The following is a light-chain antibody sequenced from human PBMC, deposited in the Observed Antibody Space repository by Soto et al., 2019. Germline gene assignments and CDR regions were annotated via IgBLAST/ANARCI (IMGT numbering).Light chain of an antibody. V-gene: IGLV2-14*03. CDR1: SSDVGGYKY. CDR2: EVT. CDR3: SSYTSISTLV. J-gene: IGLJ2*01. Sequence: QSALTQPASVSGSPGQSITISCTGTSSDVGGYKYVSWYQQHPGKAPKLLIYEVTNRPSGVSTRLSGSKSGNTASLTISGLQAEDEADYFCSSYTSISTLVFGGGTKVTVL.